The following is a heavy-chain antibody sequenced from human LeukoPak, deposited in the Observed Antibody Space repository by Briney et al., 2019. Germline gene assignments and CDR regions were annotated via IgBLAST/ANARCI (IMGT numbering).Heavy chain of an antibody. D-gene: IGHD5-18*01. J-gene: IGHJ4*02. V-gene: IGHV4-59*01. CDR3: AGGGYSYGFSFDY. Sequence: SETLSLICTVSGDSINSYYWSWIRQPPGKGLEWIGYIYYSGSTNYNPSLKSRVTISVDTSKNQFSLKLSSVTAADTAVYYCAGGGYSYGFSFDYWGQGTLVTVSS. CDR2: IYYSGST. CDR1: GDSINSYY.